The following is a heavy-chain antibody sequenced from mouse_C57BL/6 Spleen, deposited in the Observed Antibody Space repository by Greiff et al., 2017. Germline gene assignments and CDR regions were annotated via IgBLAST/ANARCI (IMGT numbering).Heavy chain of an antibody. J-gene: IGHJ2*01. CDR3: AREATAQATGFDY. CDR1: GYTFTSYW. V-gene: IGHV1-55*01. D-gene: IGHD3-2*02. Sequence: VQLQQSGAELVKPGASVKMSCKASGYTFTSYWITWVKQRPGQGLEWIGDIYPGSGSTNYNEKFKSKATLTVDTSSSTAYMQLSSLTSEDSAVYYCAREATAQATGFDYWGQGTTLTVSS. CDR2: IYPGSGST.